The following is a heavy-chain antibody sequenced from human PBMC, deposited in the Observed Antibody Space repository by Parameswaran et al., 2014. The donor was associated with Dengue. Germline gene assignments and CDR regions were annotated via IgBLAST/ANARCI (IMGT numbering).Heavy chain of an antibody. V-gene: IGHV3-74*01. Sequence: WIRQPPGKGLVWVSRINIDGDTTNYADSVKGRFTISRDNARSTLYLQMNNLRADDTAMYYCLTGYDGNIWPDYWGQGTLVTVSS. J-gene: IGHJ4*02. CDR3: LTGYDGNIWPDY. CDR2: INIDGDTT. D-gene: IGHD1-14*01.